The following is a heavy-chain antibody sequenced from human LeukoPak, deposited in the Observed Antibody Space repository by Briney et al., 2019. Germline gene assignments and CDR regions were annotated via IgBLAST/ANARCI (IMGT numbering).Heavy chain of an antibody. Sequence: ASVKVSCKASGYTFTSYCMHWVRQAPGQGLEWMGIINPSGGSTSYAQKFQGRVTMTRDTSISTAYMELSRLRSDDTAVYYCARDLEDIVVVPAYNWFDPWGQGTLVTVSS. V-gene: IGHV1-46*01. CDR2: INPSGGST. CDR3: ARDLEDIVVVPAYNWFDP. CDR1: GYTFTSYC. D-gene: IGHD2-2*01. J-gene: IGHJ5*02.